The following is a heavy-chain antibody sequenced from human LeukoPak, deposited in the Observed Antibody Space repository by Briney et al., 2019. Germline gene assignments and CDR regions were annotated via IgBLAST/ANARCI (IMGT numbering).Heavy chain of an antibody. J-gene: IGHJ4*02. CDR3: ARGRGGYSSSLFDS. CDR2: FSGGGGIT. Sequence: PGRSLRLSCAASGFTFSSYAMIWVRQAPGKGLEWVSTFSGGGGITYYADSVKGRFTISRDNSKNTLYLQMNTLRAEDTAVYYCARGRGGYSSSLFDSWGQGTLVTVSS. D-gene: IGHD6-6*01. V-gene: IGHV3-23*01. CDR1: GFTFSSYA.